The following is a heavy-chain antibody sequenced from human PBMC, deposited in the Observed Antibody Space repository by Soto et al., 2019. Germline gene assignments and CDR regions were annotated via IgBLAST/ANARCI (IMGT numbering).Heavy chain of an antibody. J-gene: IGHJ6*02. CDR3: ARALRTGTTSFYYYGMDV. CDR1: GYTFTSYG. Sequence: ASVKVSCTASGYTFTSYGISWVRQAPGQGLEWMGWINPNSGGTNYAQKFQGWVTMTRDTSISTAYMELSRLRSDDTAVYYCARALRTGTTSFYYYGMDVWGQGTTVTVSS. CDR2: INPNSGGT. V-gene: IGHV1-2*04. D-gene: IGHD1-7*01.